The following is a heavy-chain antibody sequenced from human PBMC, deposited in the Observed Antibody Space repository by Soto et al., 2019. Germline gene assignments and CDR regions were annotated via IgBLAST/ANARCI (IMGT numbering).Heavy chain of an antibody. V-gene: IGHV4-59*08. CDR3: ASREINYYGSGSYYIEVFQL. CDR2: IYYSGST. D-gene: IGHD3-10*01. Sequence: SCIIKHKRKGLEWIGYIYYSGSTNYNPSLKSRVTISVDTSKNQFSLKLSSVTAADTAVYYCASREINYYGSGSYYIEVFQLWGQRTLVTGFS. J-gene: IGHJ1*01.